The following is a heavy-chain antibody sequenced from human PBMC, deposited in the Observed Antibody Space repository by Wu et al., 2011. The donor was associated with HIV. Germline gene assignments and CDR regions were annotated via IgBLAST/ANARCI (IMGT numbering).Heavy chain of an antibody. D-gene: IGHD3-10*01. CDR2: IVPILGTS. CDR1: GYTFTGYY. V-gene: IGHV1-2*02. Sequence: QVQLVQSGAEVKKPGASVKVSCKASGYTFTGYYMQWLRQAPGQGLEWMGWIVPILGTSTSAQKFQGRVTFSADKSTNIVYMDLSGLTSGDTAVYYCARDPLVRGLTWKLLHYSTPWGQGTL. J-gene: IGHJ4*02. CDR3: ARDPLVRGLTWKLLHYSTP.